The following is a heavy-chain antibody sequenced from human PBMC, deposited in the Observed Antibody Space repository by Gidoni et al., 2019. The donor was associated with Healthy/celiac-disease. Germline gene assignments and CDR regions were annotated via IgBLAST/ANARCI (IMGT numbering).Heavy chain of an antibody. D-gene: IGHD2-2*01. CDR2: ITPNSGGT. V-gene: IGHV1-2*02. CDR1: GHTFTGYY. J-gene: IGHJ4*02. Sequence: QVQLVQSGAEVKKPGASVKVSCNASGHTFTGYYMHWVRQAPGQGLEWLGWITPNSGGTNYAQKFQGRVTMTRDTSISTAYMELSRLRSDYTAVYYCARIVVVPAARGGPVDYWGQGTLVTVSS. CDR3: ARIVVVPAARGGPVDY.